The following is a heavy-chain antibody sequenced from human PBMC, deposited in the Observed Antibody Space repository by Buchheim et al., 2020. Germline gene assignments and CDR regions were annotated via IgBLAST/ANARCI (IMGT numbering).Heavy chain of an antibody. J-gene: IGHJ6*02. V-gene: IGHV4-59*12. CDR1: GGSITGSY. CDR3: ARDCGGDCYGHYYGLDV. D-gene: IGHD2-21*02. CDR2: VSASGDS. Sequence: QVQLQESGPGLVKPSETLSLTCNVSGGSITGSYWSWIRQPPGKGLEWIGYVSASGDSIYNPSLESRVTMSVEPSQNKFSLKLRSATAADTAIYYCARDCGGDCYGHYYGLDVWGQGTT.